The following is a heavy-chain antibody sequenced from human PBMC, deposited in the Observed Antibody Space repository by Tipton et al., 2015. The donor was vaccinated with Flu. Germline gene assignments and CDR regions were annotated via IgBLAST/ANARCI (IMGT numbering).Heavy chain of an antibody. Sequence: SLRLSCAASGFTFNIYDIHWVRQVTGKALEWVSAIGSAGNTHYSASVKGRFTITRDNVKNSLYLQMNSLRVGDTAVYYCARGPLPDSNWYNGMDVWGQGTTVTVSS. CDR3: ARGPLPDSNWYNGMDV. CDR1: GFTFNIYD. CDR2: IGSAGNT. V-gene: IGHV3-13*01. D-gene: IGHD6-13*01. J-gene: IGHJ6*02.